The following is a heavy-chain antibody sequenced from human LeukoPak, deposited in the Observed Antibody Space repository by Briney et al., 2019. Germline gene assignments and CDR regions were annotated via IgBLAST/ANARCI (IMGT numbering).Heavy chain of an antibody. J-gene: IGHJ4*02. D-gene: IGHD3-16*01. CDR2: IHYSGST. Sequence: PSETLSLTCTVSGGSISSGGYYWSWIRQHPGKGLEWIGYIHYSGSTYYNPSLKSRVTISVDTSKNQFSLKLSSVTAADTAVYYCARVMRGYYFDYWGQGTLVTVSS. CDR3: ARVMRGYYFDY. CDR1: GGSISSGGYY. V-gene: IGHV4-31*03.